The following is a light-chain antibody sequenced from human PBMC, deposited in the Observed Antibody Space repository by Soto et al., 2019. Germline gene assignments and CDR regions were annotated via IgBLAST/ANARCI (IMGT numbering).Light chain of an antibody. J-gene: IGLJ2*01. CDR3: QTWVTGIHI. V-gene: IGLV4-69*01. CDR1: SGHSNYA. Sequence: QAVVTQSPSASASLGASVKLTCTLSSGHSNYAIAWHQQQPEKGPRFLMKLNSDGSHSKGDGIPDRFSGSSSGAERYLTISTHQSEDEADYYCQTWVTGIHIFGGGTKLTVL. CDR2: LNSDGSH.